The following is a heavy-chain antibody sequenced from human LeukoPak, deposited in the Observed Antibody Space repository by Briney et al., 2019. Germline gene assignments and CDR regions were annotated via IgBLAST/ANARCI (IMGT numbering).Heavy chain of an antibody. CDR2: VGPSGDIT. J-gene: IGHJ2*01. CDR1: GFTFSSHG. CDR3: AKDIDWGRFDV. V-gene: IGHV3-23*01. Sequence: GGSLRLSCAASGFTFSSHGMDWVRQAPGMGLEWVSGVGPSGDITYYADSVKGRFAISRDNSRNTVYFQLNSLRADDTAVYYCAKDIDWGRFDVWGRGTLVTVSS. D-gene: IGHD7-27*01.